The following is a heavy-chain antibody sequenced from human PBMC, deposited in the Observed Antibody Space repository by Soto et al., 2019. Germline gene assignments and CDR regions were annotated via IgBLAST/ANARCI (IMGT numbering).Heavy chain of an antibody. CDR2: ISYDGSNK. V-gene: IGHV3-30*18. Sequence: GGSLRLSCAASGFTFSSYGMHWVRQAPGKGLEWVAVISYDGSNKYYADSVKGRFTISRDNSKNTLYLQMNSLRAEDTAVYYCAKGGYCTNGVCSSYDAFDIWGQGTMVTVSS. D-gene: IGHD2-8*01. J-gene: IGHJ3*02. CDR1: GFTFSSYG. CDR3: AKGGYCTNGVCSSYDAFDI.